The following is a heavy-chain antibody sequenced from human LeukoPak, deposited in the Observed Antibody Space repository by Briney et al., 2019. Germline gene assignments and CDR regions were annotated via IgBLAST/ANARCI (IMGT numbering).Heavy chain of an antibody. CDR2: IKPDESVK. CDR3: AKSTSGLNDY. J-gene: IGHJ4*02. D-gene: IGHD3-3*01. Sequence: GGSLRLSCAASGFTFSNYWMSWVRQSPGKGLEWVANIKPDESVKEYVDSVKGRFTISRDNAKNTLYLQMNSLRVEDTAVYYCAKSTSGLNDYWGQGTLVTVSS. CDR1: GFTFSNYW. V-gene: IGHV3-7*01.